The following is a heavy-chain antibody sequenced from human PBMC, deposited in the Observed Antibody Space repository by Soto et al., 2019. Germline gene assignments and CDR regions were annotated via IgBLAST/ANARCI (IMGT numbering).Heavy chain of an antibody. Sequence: GASVKVSCKASGYTFVSHGITWVRQAPGQGLEWMGWISGKNGNTNYAQKLQGRVTMTTDTSTSTAYMELRSLRTDDTAVYYCAREDITIFGVVPYYYGMDVWGQGTTVTVSS. CDR2: ISGKNGNT. CDR3: AREDITIFGVVPYYYGMDV. V-gene: IGHV1-18*04. CDR1: GYTFVSHG. D-gene: IGHD3-3*01. J-gene: IGHJ6*02.